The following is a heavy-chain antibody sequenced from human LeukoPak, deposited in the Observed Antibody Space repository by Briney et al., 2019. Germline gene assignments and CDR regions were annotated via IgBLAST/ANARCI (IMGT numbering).Heavy chain of an antibody. CDR3: ARGKAYYYDSSGYPDAFDI. D-gene: IGHD3-22*01. Sequence: GESLKISCKGSGYSFTSYWIGWVRQMPGKGLDWMGIIYPGDSDTRYSPSFQGQVSISADKSISTAYLQWSSLKASDTAMYYCARGKAYYYDSSGYPDAFDIWGQGTMVTVSS. CDR2: IYPGDSDT. V-gene: IGHV5-51*01. J-gene: IGHJ3*02. CDR1: GYSFTSYW.